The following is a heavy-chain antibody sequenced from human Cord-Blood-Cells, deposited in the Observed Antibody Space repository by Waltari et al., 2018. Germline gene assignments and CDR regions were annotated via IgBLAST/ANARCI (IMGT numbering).Heavy chain of an antibody. J-gene: IGHJ3*02. V-gene: IGHV2-5*01. Sequence: QITLKESGPTLVKPTQTLTLTCTFSGFSLSTSGVGVGWIRQPPGKALEWLALIYWNDDKRYSPSLKSRLTITKDTSKNQVVLTMTNMDPVDTATYYCAHTYYDFWSGYYAFDIWGQGTMVTVSS. CDR3: AHTYYDFWSGYYAFDI. D-gene: IGHD3-3*01. CDR2: IYWNDDK. CDR1: GFSLSTSGVG.